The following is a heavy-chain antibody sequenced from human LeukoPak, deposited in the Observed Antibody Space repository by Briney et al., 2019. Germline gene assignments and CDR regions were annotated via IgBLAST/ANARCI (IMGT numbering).Heavy chain of an antibody. CDR3: ARGRCSGGGCYFFDF. CDR1: GYTFTGYY. Sequence: ASVKVSCKASGYTFTGYYIHWVRQAPGQGLEWMGWINPNSGGTNYAQKFQGRVTMTRDTSISPAYMELSRLRSDDTAVYYCARGRCSGGGCYFFDFWGQGTLVTVSS. CDR2: INPNSGGT. J-gene: IGHJ4*02. D-gene: IGHD2-15*01. V-gene: IGHV1-2*02.